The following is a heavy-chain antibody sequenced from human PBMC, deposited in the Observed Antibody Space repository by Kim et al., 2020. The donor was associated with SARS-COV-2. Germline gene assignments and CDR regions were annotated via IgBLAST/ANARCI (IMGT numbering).Heavy chain of an antibody. V-gene: IGHV3-49*04. CDR3: TRVVHPDRILLWFGEPRKRNWFDP. Sequence: GGSLRLSCTASGFTFGDYAMSWVRQAPGKGLEWVGFIRSKAYGGTTEYAASVKGRFTISRDDSKSIAYLQMNSLKTEDTAVYYCTRVVHPDRILLWFGEPRKRNWFDPWGQGTLVTVSS. J-gene: IGHJ5*02. CDR1: GFTFGDYA. D-gene: IGHD3-10*01. CDR2: IRSKAYGGTT.